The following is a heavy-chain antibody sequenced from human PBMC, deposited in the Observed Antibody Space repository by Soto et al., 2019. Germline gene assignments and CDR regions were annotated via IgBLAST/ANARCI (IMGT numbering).Heavy chain of an antibody. Sequence: SLRLSCAASGFTFSSYGMHWVRQAPGKGLEWVAVISYDGSNKYYADSAKGRFTISRDNSKNTLYLQMNSLRAEDTAVYYCAKDVYSYGFSYDYWGQGTLVTVSS. D-gene: IGHD5-18*01. J-gene: IGHJ4*02. CDR3: AKDVYSYGFSYDY. CDR2: ISYDGSNK. CDR1: GFTFSSYG. V-gene: IGHV3-30*18.